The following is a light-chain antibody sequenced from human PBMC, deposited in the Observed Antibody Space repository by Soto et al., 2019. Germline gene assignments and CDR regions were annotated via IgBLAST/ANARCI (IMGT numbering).Light chain of an antibody. CDR1: QSVSSK. CDR2: GAS. Sequence: ENVLTQSPGTLSLSPGERATLSCRASQSVSSKLAWYQQKPGQAPRLLIYGASTRATGIPARFSGSGSGTEFTLTISSLQSEDFAVYYCQQYNNWPPITFGQGTRLENK. V-gene: IGKV3D-15*01. CDR3: QQYNNWPPIT. J-gene: IGKJ5*01.